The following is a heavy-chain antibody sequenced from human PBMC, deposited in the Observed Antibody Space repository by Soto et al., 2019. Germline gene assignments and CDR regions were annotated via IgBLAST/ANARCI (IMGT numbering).Heavy chain of an antibody. D-gene: IGHD3-3*01. CDR1: GFTFSSYG. CDR2: ISHDGSRK. J-gene: IGHJ3*01. V-gene: IGHV3-30*18. CDR3: AKDFSSWPSVLRGFDL. Sequence: QVQLVESGGSVVQPGTSLRLSCAASGFTFSSYGIHWVRQAPGKGLEWVALISHDGSRKEYAESQKGRFTISRDNSKNTVYLQMNSLRFEETAVYLCAKDFSSWPSVLRGFDLWGQGTVVTVSS.